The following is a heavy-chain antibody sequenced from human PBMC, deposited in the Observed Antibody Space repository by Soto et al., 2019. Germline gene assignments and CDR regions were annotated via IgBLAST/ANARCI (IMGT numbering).Heavy chain of an antibody. CDR2: INVYNGNT. D-gene: IGHD2-2*01. Sequence: QVQLVQSGAEVKKPGASVKVSCKTSGYTFTSCSISWVRQSAGQGLEWMGWINVYNGNTKYAQNLQGRVTMTTDTSTSTAYMELRSLRSDDTAVYYCARDLAVGWFDPWGQGTLVTVSS. V-gene: IGHV1-18*01. J-gene: IGHJ5*02. CDR3: ARDLAVGWFDP. CDR1: GYTFTSCS.